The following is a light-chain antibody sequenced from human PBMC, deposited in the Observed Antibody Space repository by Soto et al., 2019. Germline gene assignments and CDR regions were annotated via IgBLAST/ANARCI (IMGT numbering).Light chain of an antibody. CDR1: QSVSRN. V-gene: IGKV3-11*01. Sequence: EIVLTQSPATMSLSPGERATLSCRTSQSVSRNLAWYQQKPGQAPRLLIYDASQRATGIAARFSGSGSGTDFTLTISSLEPEDCALYYCQHRSNWPAFGGGTKVEIK. CDR2: DAS. CDR3: QHRSNWPA. J-gene: IGKJ4*01.